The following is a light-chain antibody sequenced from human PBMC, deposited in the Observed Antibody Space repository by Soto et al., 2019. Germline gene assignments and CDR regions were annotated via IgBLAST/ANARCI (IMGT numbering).Light chain of an antibody. CDR3: QQRSSWPLT. CDR1: PSVTNF. Sequence: EIVMTQSPGTLSLSPGERATLSCRASPSVTNFLAWYQQKPGQAPRLLIYDVSTRATGIPARFSGSGSGTDFSLTISSLEPEDFAVYYCQQRSSWPLTFGGGTKV. J-gene: IGKJ4*01. V-gene: IGKV3-11*01. CDR2: DVS.